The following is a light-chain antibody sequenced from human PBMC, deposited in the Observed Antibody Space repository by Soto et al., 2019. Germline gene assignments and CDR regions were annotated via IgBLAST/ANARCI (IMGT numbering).Light chain of an antibody. J-gene: IGKJ5*01. CDR2: GAS. V-gene: IGKV3-15*01. CDR3: QQYNNWPPYT. CDR1: QRVSRN. Sequence: EIVMTQSPATLSVSPGERATLSCRASQRVSRNLAWYQQKPGQAPRLLIYGASTRATGIPARFSGSGSETEFTLTISGLQSEDFAVYYCQQYNNWPPYTFGQGTRLGIK.